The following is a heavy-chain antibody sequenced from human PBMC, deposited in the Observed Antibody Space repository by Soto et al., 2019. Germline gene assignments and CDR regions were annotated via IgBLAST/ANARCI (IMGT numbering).Heavy chain of an antibody. Sequence: QVQLVQSGAEVKKPGSSVKVSCKASGGTFSSYAISWVRQAPGQGLEWMGGIIPIFGTANYAQKFQGRVTITAAESTSTAYMELSSLRSEDTAVYYCARDLSVGATTYYYYYGMDVWGQGTTVTVSS. J-gene: IGHJ6*02. CDR2: IIPIFGTA. D-gene: IGHD1-26*01. CDR3: ARDLSVGATTYYYYYGMDV. CDR1: GGTFSSYA. V-gene: IGHV1-69*01.